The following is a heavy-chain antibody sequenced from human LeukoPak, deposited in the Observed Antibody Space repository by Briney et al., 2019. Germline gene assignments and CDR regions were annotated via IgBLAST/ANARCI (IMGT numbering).Heavy chain of an antibody. CDR2: ISSSSSYI. J-gene: IGHJ6*02. V-gene: IGHV3-21*01. CDR3: ARDMGDSSGYYYGGYYYYGMDV. D-gene: IGHD3-22*01. CDR1: GFTFSTYS. Sequence: GGSLRLSCAASGFTFSTYSMNWVRQAPGKGLEWVSSISSSSSYIYYADSMKGRFTVSRDNAKNSLYLQMNSLRAEDTAVYYCARDMGDSSGYYYGGYYYYGMDVWGQGTTVTVSS.